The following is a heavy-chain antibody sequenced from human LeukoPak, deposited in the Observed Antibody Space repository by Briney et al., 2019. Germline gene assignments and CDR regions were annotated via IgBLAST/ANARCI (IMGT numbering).Heavy chain of an antibody. CDR3: TTSYYYGSGSYYNG. D-gene: IGHD3-10*01. V-gene: IGHV3-7*01. CDR2: IKRDGSDK. CDR1: GFIFNNYW. J-gene: IGHJ4*02. Sequence: PGGSLRLSCATSGFIFNNYWMSWVRQAPGKGLEWVANIKRDGSDKYYVDSVKGRFTISRDNARNSVYLQMNSLRVEDTAVYYCTTSYYYGSGSYYNGWGQGTLVTVSS.